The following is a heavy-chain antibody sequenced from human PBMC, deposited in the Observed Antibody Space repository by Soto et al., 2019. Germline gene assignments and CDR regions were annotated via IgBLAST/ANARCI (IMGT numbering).Heavy chain of an antibody. D-gene: IGHD6-13*01. CDR3: ARMDSSSWPPSVDY. Sequence: SGPTLVNPTETLTLTCTVSGFSRSNARMGVSWIRQPPGKALEWLAHIFSNDEKSYSTSLKSRLTISKDTSKSQVVLTMTNMDPVDTATYYCARMDSSSWPPSVDYWGQGTLVTVSS. J-gene: IGHJ4*02. V-gene: IGHV2-26*01. CDR1: GFSRSNARMG. CDR2: IFSNDEK.